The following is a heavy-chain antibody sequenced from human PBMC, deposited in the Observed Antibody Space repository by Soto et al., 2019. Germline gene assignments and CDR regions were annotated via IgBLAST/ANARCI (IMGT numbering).Heavy chain of an antibody. J-gene: IGHJ6*03. D-gene: IGHD6-19*01. CDR1: GYSFTNYG. Sequence: QDQLVQSGVEVKKPGASVKVSCKASGYSFTNYGITWVRQAPGQGFEWMGWISAYNGNTNYAQKLQGRGTMTTDASTSKAYLELRSLRSDDTAVYYCARDRGVAPPVAGNTHYYYYMDVWGKVTTVTVAS. V-gene: IGHV1-18*01. CDR2: ISAYNGNT. CDR3: ARDRGVAPPVAGNTHYYYYMDV.